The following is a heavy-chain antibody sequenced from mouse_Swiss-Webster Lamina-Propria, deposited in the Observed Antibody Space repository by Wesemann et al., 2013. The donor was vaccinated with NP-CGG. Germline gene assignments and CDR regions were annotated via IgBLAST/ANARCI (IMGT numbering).Heavy chain of an antibody. Sequence: GLEWIGAIYPGDGDTRYTQKFKGKATLTADKSSSTAYMQLSSLASEDSAVYYCARDGFAYWGQGTLVTVSA. CDR2: IYPGDGDT. J-gene: IGHJ3*01. V-gene: IGHV1-87*01. CDR3: ARDGFAY.